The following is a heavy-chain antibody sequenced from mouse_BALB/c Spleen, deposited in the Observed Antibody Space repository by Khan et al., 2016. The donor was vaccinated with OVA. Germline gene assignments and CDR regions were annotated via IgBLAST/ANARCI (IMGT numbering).Heavy chain of an antibody. Sequence: VQLKQSGPELVRPGASVKISCKASGYSFTGYFMNWVMQSHGKSLEWIGHINPHIGETFYNPRFKDKATLTVDESSSTAHMELRTLTSEDSAVYYCTRIYRSDFDYWGQGTTLTVSS. CDR2: INPHIGET. J-gene: IGHJ2*01. CDR1: GYSFTGYF. V-gene: IGHV1-20*01. CDR3: TRIYRSDFDY. D-gene: IGHD1-1*01.